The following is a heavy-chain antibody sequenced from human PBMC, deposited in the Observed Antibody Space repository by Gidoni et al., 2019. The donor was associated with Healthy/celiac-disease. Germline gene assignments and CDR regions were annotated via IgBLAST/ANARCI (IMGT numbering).Heavy chain of an antibody. Sequence: QVQPVESGGRVVQPARSLSLSCATAGFTFCSYAVHWVRQAPGKGLEWAAVRAYDGTNKCYADSLKGRFTITRDNANNTLYLQMNSLRAEDTAVYYCSGDGEWELLRYFDYWGQGTLVTVSS. V-gene: IGHV3-30-3*01. CDR1: GFTFCSYA. D-gene: IGHD1-26*01. CDR3: SGDGEWELLRYFDY. CDR2: RAYDGTNK. J-gene: IGHJ4*02.